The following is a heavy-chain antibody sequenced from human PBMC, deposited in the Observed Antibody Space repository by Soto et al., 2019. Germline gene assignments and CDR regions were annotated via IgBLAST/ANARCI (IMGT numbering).Heavy chain of an antibody. Sequence: SETLSLTCTVSGGSISSYYWSWIRQPPGKGLEWIGYIYYSGSTNYNPSLKSRVTISVDTSKNQFSLKLSSVTAADTAVYYCARYPNGGYLDRFAPWGQGTLVTVSS. CDR3: ARYPNGGYLDRFAP. CDR1: GGSISSYY. D-gene: IGHD2-8*01. V-gene: IGHV4-59*01. J-gene: IGHJ5*02. CDR2: IYYSGST.